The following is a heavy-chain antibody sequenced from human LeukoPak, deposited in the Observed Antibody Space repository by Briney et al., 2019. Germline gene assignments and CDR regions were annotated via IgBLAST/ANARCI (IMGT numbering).Heavy chain of an antibody. CDR2: INPSGGST. CDR3: ARSAYYAPFDY. D-gene: IGHD3-3*01. V-gene: IGHV1-46*01. J-gene: IGHJ4*02. CDR1: GYICISYA. Sequence: GASVKVSCKASGYICISYAMHWVRQAPGQGLEWMGIINPSGGSTSYAQKFQGRVTMTRDTSTSTVYMELSSLRSEDTAVYYCARSAYYAPFDYWGQGTLVTVSS.